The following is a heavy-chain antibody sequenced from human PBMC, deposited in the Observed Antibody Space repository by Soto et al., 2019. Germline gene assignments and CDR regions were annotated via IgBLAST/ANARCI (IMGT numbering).Heavy chain of an antibody. CDR3: ARGPSSLTRFDY. J-gene: IGHJ4*02. CDR2: ISYDGSNK. Sequence: GGSLRLSCAASGFTFSSYAMHWVRQAPGKGLEWVAAISYDGSNKYYADTVKGRFTISRDNSKNTLSLQMNSLGAEDTAVYYCARGPSSLTRFDYWGQGILVTVSS. V-gene: IGHV3-30-3*01. D-gene: IGHD2-2*01. CDR1: GFTFSSYA.